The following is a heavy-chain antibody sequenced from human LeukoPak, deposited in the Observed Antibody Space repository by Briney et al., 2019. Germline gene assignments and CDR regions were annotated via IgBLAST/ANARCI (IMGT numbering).Heavy chain of an antibody. D-gene: IGHD5-24*01. CDR2: ILPILGIA. J-gene: IGHJ4*02. V-gene: IGHV1-69*10. Sequence: SVNDSCQACVCIFSWYAISWVRPAAGQGLEWMGGILPILGIANYAQKFQGRGTITADKSTSTAYMELSSLRSEDTAVYYCASLLDGDGYNLGYWGQGTLVTVSS. CDR3: ASLLDGDGYNLGY. CDR1: VCIFSWYA.